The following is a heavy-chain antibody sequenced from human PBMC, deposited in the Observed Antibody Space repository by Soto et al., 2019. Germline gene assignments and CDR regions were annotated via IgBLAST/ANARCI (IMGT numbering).Heavy chain of an antibody. D-gene: IGHD1-26*01. Sequence: SETLSLTCSVYSGSFSGYYWSWIRQPPGKGLEWIGEINHRGSRNCNPSLKSRVAISVDTSKNQFSLKLSSVTAADTAVYYCARGKGELLLYYFDYWGHGTLVTVSS. CDR3: ARGKGELLLYYFDY. CDR2: INHRGSR. V-gene: IGHV4-34*01. CDR1: SGSFSGYY. J-gene: IGHJ4*01.